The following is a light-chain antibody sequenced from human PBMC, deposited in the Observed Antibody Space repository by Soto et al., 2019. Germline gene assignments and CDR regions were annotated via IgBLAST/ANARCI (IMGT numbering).Light chain of an antibody. CDR2: GAS. J-gene: IGKJ4*01. CDR1: QNVGSN. CDR3: QQYNTCPRS. V-gene: IGKV3-15*01. Sequence: EIVMTQSPATLSVSPGERATLSCRAGQNVGSNLAWYQQKSGQAPRLLIYGASTRATGFPARFSGSGSGTEFTLTITSLQSEDFAVYYCQQYNTCPRSFGGGTKVEI.